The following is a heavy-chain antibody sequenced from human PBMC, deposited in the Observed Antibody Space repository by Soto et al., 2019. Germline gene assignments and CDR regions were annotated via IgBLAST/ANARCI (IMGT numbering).Heavy chain of an antibody. CDR3: ARSMFYYGSGSHYRSLYYYYYMDV. CDR2: IYYSGST. D-gene: IGHD3-10*01. J-gene: IGHJ6*03. Sequence: PSETLSLTCTVSGGSISSSSYYWGWIRQPPGKGLEWIGSIYYSGSTYYNPSLKSRVTISVDTSKNQFSLKLSSVTAADTAVYYCARSMFYYGSGSHYRSLYYYYYMDVWGKGTTVTVSS. V-gene: IGHV4-39*01. CDR1: GGSISSSSYY.